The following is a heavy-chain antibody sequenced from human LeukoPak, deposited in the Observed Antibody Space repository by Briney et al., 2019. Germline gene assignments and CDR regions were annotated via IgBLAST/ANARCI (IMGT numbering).Heavy chain of an antibody. CDR1: GCSISSGSYY. CDR2: IYTSGST. V-gene: IGHV4-61*02. Sequence: SQTLSLTCTVSGCSISSGSYYWSWLRQPAGKALEWIGRIYTSGSTNYNPSLKSRVTISVDTSKNQFSLKLSSVTAADTAVYYCATTVPRGPYYYYYYYMDVWGKGTTVTVSS. D-gene: IGHD4-17*01. CDR3: ATTVPRGPYYYYYYYMDV. J-gene: IGHJ6*03.